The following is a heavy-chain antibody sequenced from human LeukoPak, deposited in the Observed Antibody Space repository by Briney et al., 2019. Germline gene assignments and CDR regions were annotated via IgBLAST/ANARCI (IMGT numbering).Heavy chain of an antibody. D-gene: IGHD4/OR15-4a*01. Sequence: VASVKVSCKASGYTFTDYYMHWVQQAPGKGLEWMGRVDPEDGETIYAEKFQGRVTITADTSTDTAYMELSSLRSEDTAVYYCARDRAPLTKTAVGFDPWGQGSPVTVSS. CDR1: GYTFTDYY. CDR3: ARDRAPLTKTAVGFDP. CDR2: VDPEDGET. V-gene: IGHV1-69-2*01. J-gene: IGHJ5*02.